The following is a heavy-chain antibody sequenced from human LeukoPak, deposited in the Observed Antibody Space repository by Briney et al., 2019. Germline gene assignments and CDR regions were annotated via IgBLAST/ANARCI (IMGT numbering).Heavy chain of an antibody. D-gene: IGHD6-19*01. J-gene: IGHJ6*02. CDR3: ARRSDLYSSGWYGNYYYGMDV. Sequence: GGSLRLSCAASGFTFSSYWMSWVRQAPGKGLEWVANIKQDGSEKYYVDSVKGRFTISRDNAKNSLYLQMNSLRAEDTAVYYCARRSDLYSSGWYGNYYYGMDVWGQGTTVTVSS. CDR2: IKQDGSEK. CDR1: GFTFSSYW. V-gene: IGHV3-7*01.